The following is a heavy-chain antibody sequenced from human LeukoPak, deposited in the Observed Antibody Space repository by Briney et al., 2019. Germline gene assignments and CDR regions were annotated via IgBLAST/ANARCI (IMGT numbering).Heavy chain of an antibody. Sequence: PGGSLRLSCAASGFTFSTYAMGWVRQAPGKGLEWVSFISGSGTSTYYADSVKGRFTISRDNSKNTLYLQMNSLRAEDTAVYYCARDSYGMDVWGQGTTVTVSS. V-gene: IGHV3-23*01. CDR3: ARDSYGMDV. CDR1: GFTFSTYA. CDR2: ISGSGTST. J-gene: IGHJ6*02.